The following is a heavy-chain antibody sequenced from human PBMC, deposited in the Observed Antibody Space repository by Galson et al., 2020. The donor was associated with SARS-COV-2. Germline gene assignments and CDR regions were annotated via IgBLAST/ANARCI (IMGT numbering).Heavy chain of an antibody. D-gene: IGHD5-12*01. CDR2: ISGSGGST. CDR1: GFTFSSYA. CDR3: AKGGGGYEMETPFDY. Sequence: GGSLRLSCAASGFTFSSYAMSWVRQAPGKGLEWVSAISGSGGSTYYADSVKGRFTISRDNSKNTLYLQMNSLRAEDTAVYYCAKGGGGYEMETPFDYWGQGTLVTVSS. J-gene: IGHJ4*02. V-gene: IGHV3-23*01.